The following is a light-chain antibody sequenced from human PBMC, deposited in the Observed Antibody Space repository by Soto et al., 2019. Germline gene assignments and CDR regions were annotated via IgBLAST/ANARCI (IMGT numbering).Light chain of an antibody. J-gene: IGLJ1*01. CDR1: ASTIGRNY. Sequence: QSALTQSPSASGTPGQRVTISCSGSASTIGRNYVYWYQQLPGTAPKLLIYRNSQRPSGVPDRFSGSKSGTSASLAISGLRSEDEADYYCAAWDDNLSGLYVFGAGTKFTVL. V-gene: IGLV1-47*01. CDR3: AAWDDNLSGLYV. CDR2: RNS.